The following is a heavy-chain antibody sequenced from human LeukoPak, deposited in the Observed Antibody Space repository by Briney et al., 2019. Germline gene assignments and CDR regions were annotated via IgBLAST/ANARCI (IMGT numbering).Heavy chain of an antibody. Sequence: PGRSLRLSCAASGFTFDDYAMHWVRQAPGKGLEWVSGISWNSGSIGYVDSVKGRFTISRDNAKNRLYLQMNSLRPEETALYYCAKDLEQWPAVPEYWGQGTLVIVSS. CDR2: ISWNSGSI. V-gene: IGHV3-9*01. CDR1: GFTFDDYA. J-gene: IGHJ4*02. CDR3: AKDLEQWPAVPEY. D-gene: IGHD6-19*01.